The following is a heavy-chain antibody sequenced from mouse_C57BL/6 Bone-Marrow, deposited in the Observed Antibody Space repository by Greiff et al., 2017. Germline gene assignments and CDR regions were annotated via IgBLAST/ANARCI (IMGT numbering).Heavy chain of an antibody. Sequence: DVMLVESGGGLVKPGGSLKLSCAASGFTFSSYAMSWVRQTPEKRLEWVATISDGGSYTYYPDNVKGRFTISRDNAKNNLYLQMSHLKSEDTAMYYCAREGFITTVVDWYFDVWGTGTTVTVSS. V-gene: IGHV5-4*01. CDR2: ISDGGSYT. CDR1: GFTFSSYA. D-gene: IGHD1-1*01. J-gene: IGHJ1*03. CDR3: AREGFITTVVDWYFDV.